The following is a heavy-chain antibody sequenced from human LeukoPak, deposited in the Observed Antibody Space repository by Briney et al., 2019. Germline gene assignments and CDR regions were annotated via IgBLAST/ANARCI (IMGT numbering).Heavy chain of an antibody. Sequence: GGSLRLSCAASGFTFSNYWMHWVRQTPGKGLVWVSRINNDGSTTSYADSVKGRFTISRDNAKNTLYLQMNSLRAEDTAVYYCARGGGYSYGSFDYWGQGTLVTVSS. CDR2: INNDGSTT. CDR3: ARGGGYSYGSFDY. D-gene: IGHD5-18*01. J-gene: IGHJ4*02. CDR1: GFTFSNYW. V-gene: IGHV3-74*01.